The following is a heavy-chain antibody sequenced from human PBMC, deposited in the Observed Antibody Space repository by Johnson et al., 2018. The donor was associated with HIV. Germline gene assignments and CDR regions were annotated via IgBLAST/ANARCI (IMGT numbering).Heavy chain of an antibody. CDR3: ARDLSGSSTVLSDAFDI. CDR2: ISYDESNR. CDR1: GFPFSSYA. Sequence: QMLLVESGGGVVQPGRSLRLSCAASGFPFSSYAMHWVRQAPGKGLEWVAVISYDESNRYYTDSVKGRFTISRDNSKNTLYLQMNSLRAEDTAVYYCARDLSGSSTVLSDAFDIWGQGTMVTVSS. J-gene: IGHJ3*02. D-gene: IGHD1-26*01. V-gene: IGHV3-30*14.